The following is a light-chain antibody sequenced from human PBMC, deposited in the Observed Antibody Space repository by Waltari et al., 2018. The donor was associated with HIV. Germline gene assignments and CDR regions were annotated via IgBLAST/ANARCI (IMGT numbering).Light chain of an antibody. Sequence: EIVLTQSPGTLSLSPGETATLSCRASQSISSSYLAWYQQKPGQAPRLLIYGASSRATGIPDRFSGSESGTDFTLTISRLEPEDFAVYYCQQYGSSPWTFGQGTKVEIK. J-gene: IGKJ1*01. CDR2: GAS. V-gene: IGKV3-20*01. CDR3: QQYGSSPWT. CDR1: QSISSSY.